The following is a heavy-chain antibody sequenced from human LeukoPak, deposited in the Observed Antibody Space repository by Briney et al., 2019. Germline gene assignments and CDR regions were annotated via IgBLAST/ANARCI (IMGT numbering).Heavy chain of an antibody. J-gene: IGHJ3*02. V-gene: IGHV4-38-2*01. Sequence: SEPLSLTCAVSGHSISSGYYWGWIRQTPGKELEWIGNIYHSGRTYYNPSLKSRVTISVDTSKNQFSLKLSSVTAADTAVYYCARILGAYCSGGSCPDAFDIWGQGTMITVSS. CDR1: GHSISSGYY. CDR2: IYHSGRT. CDR3: ARILGAYCSGGSCPDAFDI. D-gene: IGHD2-15*01.